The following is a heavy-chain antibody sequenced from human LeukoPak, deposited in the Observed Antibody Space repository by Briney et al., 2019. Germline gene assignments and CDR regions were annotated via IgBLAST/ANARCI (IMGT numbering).Heavy chain of an antibody. D-gene: IGHD4-17*01. J-gene: IGHJ3*02. CDR3: ARHGPPTASLCSFDI. CDR1: GYTFATYW. V-gene: IGHV5-51*01. CDR2: IYPSDSET. Sequence: GESLKISCKASGYTFATYWIGWVRQMPGKGLEWMGIIYPSDSETRYSPSFQGQVTISADKSIDTAYLQWSSLKASDTAMYYCARHGPPTASLCSFDIWGQGTMVTVSS.